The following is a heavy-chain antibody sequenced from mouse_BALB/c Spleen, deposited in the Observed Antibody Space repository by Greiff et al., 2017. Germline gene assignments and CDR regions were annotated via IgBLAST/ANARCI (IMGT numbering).Heavy chain of an antibody. D-gene: IGHD2-10*02. CDR1: GFTFSSFG. CDR3: ASREYGNYWFAY. CDR2: ISSGSSTI. Sequence: EVKVVESGGGLVQPGGSRKLSCAASGFTFSSFGMHWVRQAPEKGLEWVAYISSGSSTIYYADTVKGRFTISRDNPKNTLFLQMTSLRSEDTAMYYCASREYGNYWFAYWGQGTLVTVSA. J-gene: IGHJ3*01. V-gene: IGHV5-17*02.